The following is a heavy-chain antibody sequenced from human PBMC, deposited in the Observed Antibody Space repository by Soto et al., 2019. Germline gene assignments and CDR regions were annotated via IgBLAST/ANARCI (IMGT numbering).Heavy chain of an antibody. CDR1: GGSFSGYY. J-gene: IGHJ6*02. CDR3: ARDGGYSYGLVGMDV. Sequence: SETLSLTCAVYGGSFSGYYWSWIRQPPGKGLEWIGEINHSGSTNYNPSLKSRVTISVDKSKNQFSLKLSSVTAADTAVYYCARDGGYSYGLVGMDVWGQGTTVTVSS. D-gene: IGHD5-18*01. CDR2: INHSGST. V-gene: IGHV4-34*01.